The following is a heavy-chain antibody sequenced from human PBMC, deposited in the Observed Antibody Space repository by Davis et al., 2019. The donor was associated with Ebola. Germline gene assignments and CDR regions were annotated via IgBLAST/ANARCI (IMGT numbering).Heavy chain of an antibody. CDR3: ARAYSEEWLIRNYYFDY. D-gene: IGHD1-26*01. Sequence: PSETLSLTCAVYGGSFSGYYWGWIRQPPGKGLEWIGSIYYSGSTYYNPSLKSRVTISVDTSKNQFSLKLSSVTAADTAVYYCARAYSEEWLIRNYYFDYWGQGTLVTVSS. V-gene: IGHV4-34*01. CDR2: IYYSGST. J-gene: IGHJ4*02. CDR1: GGSFSGYY.